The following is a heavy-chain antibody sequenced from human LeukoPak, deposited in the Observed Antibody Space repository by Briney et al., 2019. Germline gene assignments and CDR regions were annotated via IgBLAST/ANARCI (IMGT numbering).Heavy chain of an antibody. J-gene: IGHJ4*02. V-gene: IGHV4-39*01. Sequence: SETLSLTCTVSGGSISSSSYYWGWIRQPPGKGLEWIGSIYYSGSTYYNPSLKSRVTISVDTSKNQFSLKLSSETAADTAVYYCARPSGWCGGFDYWGQGTLVTVSS. CDR1: GGSISSSSYY. CDR2: IYYSGST. D-gene: IGHD6-19*01. CDR3: ARPSGWCGGFDY.